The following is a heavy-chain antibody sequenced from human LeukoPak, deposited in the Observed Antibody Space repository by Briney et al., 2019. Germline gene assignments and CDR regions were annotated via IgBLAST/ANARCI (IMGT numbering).Heavy chain of an antibody. CDR3: ARDSAGNDY. Sequence: GGSLRLSCAASGFTVSSNYISWIRQAPGKGLEWVANIKQDGSEKYYVDSVKGRFTISRDNAKNSLYLQMNSLRAEDTAMNYCARDSAGNDYWGQGTLVTVSS. V-gene: IGHV3-7*01. J-gene: IGHJ4*02. D-gene: IGHD6-13*01. CDR2: IKQDGSEK. CDR1: GFTVSSNY.